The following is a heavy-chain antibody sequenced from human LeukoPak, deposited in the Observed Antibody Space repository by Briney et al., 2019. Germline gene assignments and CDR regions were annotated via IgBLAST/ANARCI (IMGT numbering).Heavy chain of an antibody. CDR1: GYTFTSHD. CDR3: ARDARWYGSGNHYYFDY. J-gene: IGHJ4*02. CDR2: INPNSGDT. V-gene: IGHV1-2*02. Sequence: ASVKVSCKASGYTFTSHDINWVRQATGQGLEWMGWINPNSGDTNYAQKFQGGVTMTRDTSISTAYMALSRLRSDDTAVYYCARDARWYGSGNHYYFDYWGQGTLVTVSS. D-gene: IGHD3-10*01.